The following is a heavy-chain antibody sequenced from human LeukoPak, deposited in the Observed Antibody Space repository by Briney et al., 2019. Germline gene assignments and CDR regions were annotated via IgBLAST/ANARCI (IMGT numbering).Heavy chain of an antibody. CDR3: ATGGAGWFSDY. V-gene: IGHV4-34*01. CDR1: GGAFSDYY. D-gene: IGHD6-19*01. Sequence: SETLSLTCGVSGGAFSDYYWSWIRQPPGKGLEWIGDITHSGSTNYNPSLKSRVTISVDTSKNQFSLKLTSATAADTALYYCATGGAGWFSDYWGQGTLVTASS. CDR2: ITHSGST. J-gene: IGHJ4*02.